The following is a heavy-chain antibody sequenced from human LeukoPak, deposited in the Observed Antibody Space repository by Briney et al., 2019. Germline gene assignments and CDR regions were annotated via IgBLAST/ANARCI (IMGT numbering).Heavy chain of an antibody. J-gene: IGHJ4*02. V-gene: IGHV3-23*01. CDR3: ARLIAAHDY. Sequence: GGSLRLSCAASGFTFRDYWMQWVRQAPGKGLEWVSAISGSGGSTYYADSVKGRFTISRDNAKNSLYLQMNSLRAEDTTVYYCARLIAAHDYWGRGTLVTVSS. CDR1: GFTFRDYW. D-gene: IGHD6-13*01. CDR2: ISGSGGST.